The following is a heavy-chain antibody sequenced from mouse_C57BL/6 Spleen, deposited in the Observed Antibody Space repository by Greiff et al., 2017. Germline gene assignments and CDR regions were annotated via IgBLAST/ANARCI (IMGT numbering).Heavy chain of an antibody. CDR2: ISDGGSYT. D-gene: IGHD1-1*01. V-gene: IGHV5-4*01. J-gene: IGHJ4*01. CDR3: ARDYRPPTEGAMDY. Sequence: EVQRVESGGGLVKPGGSLKLSCAASGFTFSSYAMSWGRQTPEKRLEWVATISDGGSYTYYPDNVKGRFTISRDNAKNNLYLQMSHLKSEDTAMYYCARDYRPPTEGAMDYWGQGTSVTVSS. CDR1: GFTFSSYA.